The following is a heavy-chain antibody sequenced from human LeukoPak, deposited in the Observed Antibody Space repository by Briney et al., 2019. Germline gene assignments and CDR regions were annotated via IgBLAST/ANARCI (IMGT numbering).Heavy chain of an antibody. CDR2: ISGSGGST. CDR3: AKDWCSSASCQHFDY. CDR1: GFTFSSYA. Sequence: PGGSLRLSCAASGFTFSSYAMSWVRQAPGKGLEWVSVISGSGGSTYYADSVKGRFTISRDNSRNTLYLQMNSLRAEDTAVYFCAKDWCSSASCQHFDYWGQGTLVTVSS. V-gene: IGHV3-23*01. D-gene: IGHD2-2*01. J-gene: IGHJ4*02.